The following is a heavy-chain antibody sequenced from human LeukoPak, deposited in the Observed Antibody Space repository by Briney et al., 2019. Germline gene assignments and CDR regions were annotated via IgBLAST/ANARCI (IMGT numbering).Heavy chain of an antibody. Sequence: RTSETLSLTCTVSGGSISSSSYYWGWIRQPPGKGLEWIGSIYYSGSTNYNPSLKSRVTISVDTSKNQFSLELSSVTAADTAVYYCARDRGSGWSHDAFDIWGQGTMVTVSS. CDR1: GGSISSSSYY. V-gene: IGHV4-39*07. CDR3: ARDRGSGWSHDAFDI. J-gene: IGHJ3*02. D-gene: IGHD6-19*01. CDR2: IYYSGST.